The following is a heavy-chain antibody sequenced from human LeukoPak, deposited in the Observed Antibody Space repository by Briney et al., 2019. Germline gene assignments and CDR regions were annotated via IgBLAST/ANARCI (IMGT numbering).Heavy chain of an antibody. CDR3: ARGRGYSYGRTPFDY. D-gene: IGHD5-18*01. CDR1: GFTFSSYS. CDR2: ISSSSSYI. Sequence: GGSLRLSCAASGFTFSSYSMTWVRQAPGKGLEWVSSISSSSSYIYYADSVKGRFTISRDNAKNSLYLQMNSLRAEDTAVYYCARGRGYSYGRTPFDYWGQGTLVTVSS. V-gene: IGHV3-21*01. J-gene: IGHJ4*02.